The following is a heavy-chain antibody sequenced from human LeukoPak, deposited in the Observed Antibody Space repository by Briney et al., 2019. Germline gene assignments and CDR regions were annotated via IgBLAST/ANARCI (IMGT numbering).Heavy chain of an antibody. CDR3: ARVMLATESRWGFDY. D-gene: IGHD5-12*01. J-gene: IGHJ4*02. CDR2: IYYSGST. Sequence: SETLSLTCTVSGGSISSSSYYWGWIRQPPGKGLEWIGSIYYSGSTYYNPSLKSRVTISVDTSKNQFSLKLSSVTAADTAVYYCARVMLATESRWGFDYWGQGTLVTVSS. CDR1: GGSISSSSYY. V-gene: IGHV4-39*07.